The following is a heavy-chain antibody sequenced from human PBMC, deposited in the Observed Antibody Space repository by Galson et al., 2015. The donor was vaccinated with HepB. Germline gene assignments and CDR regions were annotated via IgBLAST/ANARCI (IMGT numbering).Heavy chain of an antibody. CDR3: ARGRAQYSADTSGYNTV. Sequence: SLRLSCAVSGFTFSSYAMSWVRQAPGRGLEWVSAISDSGGSTYYADSLTGRFTISRDNSKNTLYLQLSSLTAEDTALYYCARGRAQYSADTSGYNTVWGQGTLVTVPS. CDR1: GFTFSSYA. D-gene: IGHD3-10*01. V-gene: IGHV3-23*01. CDR2: ISDSGGST. J-gene: IGHJ4*02.